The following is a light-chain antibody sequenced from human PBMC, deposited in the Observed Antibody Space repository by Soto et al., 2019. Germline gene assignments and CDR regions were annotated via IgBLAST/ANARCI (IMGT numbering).Light chain of an antibody. CDR2: DAS. CDR1: QTISSGF. CDR3: QQYSSSPRT. V-gene: IGKV3-20*01. J-gene: IGKJ5*01. Sequence: ELVLTQSPGILYLSPGARATLSCRASQTISSGFLAWYQQKVGQAPRLLIYDASNRATGVPDRFSGSESGTDLSITISRLEPEDGEVYYCQQYSSSPRTFGQGTRLEIK.